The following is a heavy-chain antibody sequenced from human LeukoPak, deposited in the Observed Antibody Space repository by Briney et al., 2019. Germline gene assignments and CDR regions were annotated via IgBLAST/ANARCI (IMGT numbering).Heavy chain of an antibody. CDR1: GGTFSSYA. CDR2: IIPILGIA. CDR3: ARVDTAMVIDY. J-gene: IGHJ4*02. D-gene: IGHD5-18*01. Sequence: SVKVSCKASGGTFSSYAISWVRQAPGQGLEWMGRIIPILGIANYAQKFQGRVTITADKSTSTAFMELSSLRSEDTAVYYCARVDTAMVIDYWGQGTLVTVSS. V-gene: IGHV1-69*04.